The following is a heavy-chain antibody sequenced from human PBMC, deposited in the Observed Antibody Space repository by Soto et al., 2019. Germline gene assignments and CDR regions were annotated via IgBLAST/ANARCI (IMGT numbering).Heavy chain of an antibody. V-gene: IGHV4-31*03. Sequence: SETLSLTCTVSADSISGGASFWSWIRQPPGKGLEWIANVYYSGSSYYNPSLKSRLTISVDTTKNQFSLQLKSMTAADTAVCYCAKLSCTSSTCYFPGWFDPWGQGTLVTVSS. D-gene: IGHD2-2*01. J-gene: IGHJ5*02. CDR3: AKLSCTSSTCYFPGWFDP. CDR2: VYYSGSS. CDR1: ADSISGGASF.